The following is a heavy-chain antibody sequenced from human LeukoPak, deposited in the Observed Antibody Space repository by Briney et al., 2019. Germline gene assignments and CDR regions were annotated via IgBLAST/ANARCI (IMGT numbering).Heavy chain of an antibody. CDR3: AKEDFLDAFDI. V-gene: IGHV3-30*18. D-gene: IGHD3/OR15-3a*01. CDR2: ISYDGSNK. Sequence: GGSPRLSCAASGFTFSSYGMHWVRQAPGKGLEWVAVISYDGSNKYYADSVKGRFTISRDNSKNTLYLQMNSLRAEDTAVYYCAKEDFLDAFDIWGQGTMVTVSS. J-gene: IGHJ3*02. CDR1: GFTFSSYG.